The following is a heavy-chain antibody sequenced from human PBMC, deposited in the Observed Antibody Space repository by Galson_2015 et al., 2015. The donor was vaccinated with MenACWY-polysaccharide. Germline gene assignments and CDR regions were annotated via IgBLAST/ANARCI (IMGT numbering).Heavy chain of an antibody. CDR3: ARGHYGMDV. CDR2: IKKDGSEK. J-gene: IGHJ6*02. CDR1: GFTFKNCW. V-gene: IGHV3-7*01. Sequence: SLRLSCAVSGFTFKNCWMSWVRQAPGKGLEWEANIKKDGSEKYCVDSVKGRFTISRDNARSSLYLQMNGLRAEDTAVYYCARGHYGMDVWGQGTTVTGS.